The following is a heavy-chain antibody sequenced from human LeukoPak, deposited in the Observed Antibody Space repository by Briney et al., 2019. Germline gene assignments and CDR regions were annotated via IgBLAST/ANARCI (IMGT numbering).Heavy chain of an antibody. CDR1: GYTFTSYG. V-gene: IGHV1-18*04. D-gene: IGHD6-19*01. CDR3: ARCIAVAVPDY. Sequence: GASVKVSCKASGYTFTSYGISCVRQAPGQGLEWMGWISAYNGNTNYAQKLQGRLTMTTDTSTSTAYMELRSLRSDDTAVYYCARCIAVAVPDYWGQGTLVTVSS. CDR2: ISAYNGNT. J-gene: IGHJ4*02.